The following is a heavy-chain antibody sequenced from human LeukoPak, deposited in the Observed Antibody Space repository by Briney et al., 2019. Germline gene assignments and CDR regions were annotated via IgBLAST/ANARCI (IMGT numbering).Heavy chain of an antibody. J-gene: IGHJ4*02. CDR3: AKEGYYGSGNTLDY. CDR2: ISWNSGSI. D-gene: IGHD3-10*01. CDR1: GFTFDDYA. Sequence: PGGSLRLSCAASGFTFDDYAMHWVRRAPGKGLEWVSGISWNSGSIGYADSVKGRFTISRDNAKNSLYLQMNSLRAEDTALYYCAKEGYYGSGNTLDYWGQGTLVTVSS. V-gene: IGHV3-9*01.